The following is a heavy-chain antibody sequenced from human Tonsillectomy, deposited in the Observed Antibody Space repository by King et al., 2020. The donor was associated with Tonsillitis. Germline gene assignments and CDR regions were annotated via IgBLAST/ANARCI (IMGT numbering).Heavy chain of an antibody. Sequence: VQLVESGGGLVKPGGSLRLSCAASGFTFNTYTMNWVRQAPGKGLEWVSSISSSSSYIYYADSVKGRFTISRDNAKNSLYLQMNSLRAEDTAVDYCAREGVGGYGLGYDTSGPFDYWGQGTLVTVSS. V-gene: IGHV3-21*01. CDR1: GFTFNTYT. CDR3: AREGVGGYGLGYDTSGPFDY. CDR2: ISSSSSYI. D-gene: IGHD3-22*01. J-gene: IGHJ4*02.